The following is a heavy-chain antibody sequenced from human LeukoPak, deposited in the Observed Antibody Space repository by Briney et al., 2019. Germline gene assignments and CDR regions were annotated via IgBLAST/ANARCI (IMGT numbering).Heavy chain of an antibody. CDR2: ISGSGGST. D-gene: IGHD3-10*01. V-gene: IGHV3-23*01. CDR3: ARDDYGSGSWNDY. CDR1: GFTFSSYA. J-gene: IGHJ4*02. Sequence: GGSLRLSCAASGFTFSSYAMSWVRQAPGKGLEWVSAISGSGGSTYYADSVKGRFTISRDNAKNSLYLQMNSLRAEDTALYYCARDDYGSGSWNDYWGQGTLVTVSS.